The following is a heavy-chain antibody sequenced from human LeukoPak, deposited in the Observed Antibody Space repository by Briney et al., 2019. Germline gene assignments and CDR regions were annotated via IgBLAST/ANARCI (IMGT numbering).Heavy chain of an antibody. V-gene: IGHV3-7*01. J-gene: IGHJ4*02. CDR1: GITFSRYW. CDR3: ARLAEAGFDY. D-gene: IGHD6-19*01. CDR2: IKYDGSDK. Sequence: GSLRLSCAASGITFSRYWVRWGRQAPGEGLGWVSNIKYDGSDKYYVDSVKGRFTLSRDNARNSLYLQMNSLRADDTAVYYCARLAEAGFDYWGQGTLVTVSS.